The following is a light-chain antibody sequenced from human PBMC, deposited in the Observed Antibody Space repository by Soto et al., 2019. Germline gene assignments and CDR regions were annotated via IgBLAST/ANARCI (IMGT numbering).Light chain of an antibody. CDR3: SSYPTSSTDV. J-gene: IGLJ1*01. Sequence: QSALTQPASVSGSPGQSIAISCTGTSSDVGGYNYVSWYQQHPGKAPKLMIYDVSSRPSGVSNRFSGSKSGNTPSLTISGLQAEDEADYYCSSYPTSSTDVFGTGTNLIV. CDR1: SSDVGGYNY. V-gene: IGLV2-14*01. CDR2: DVS.